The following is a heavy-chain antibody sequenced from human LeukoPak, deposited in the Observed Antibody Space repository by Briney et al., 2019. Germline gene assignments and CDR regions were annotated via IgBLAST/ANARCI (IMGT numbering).Heavy chain of an antibody. V-gene: IGHV3-23*01. J-gene: IGHJ4*02. CDR2: ISGSGVKT. Sequence: GGSLRLSCAASGFTFSSYAMHWVRQAPGKGLEWVAGISGSGVKTYYADSVKGRFTISRDNSKKTLYLQMNSLRVEDTAVYYCAKDHDADYWGQGTLSPSPQ. CDR3: AKDHDADY. D-gene: IGHD3-3*01. CDR1: GFTFSSYA.